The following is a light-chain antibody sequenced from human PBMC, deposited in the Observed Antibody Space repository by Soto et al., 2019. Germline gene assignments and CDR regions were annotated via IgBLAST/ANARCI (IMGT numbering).Light chain of an antibody. J-gene: IGKJ4*01. CDR1: QSVSSY. CDR3: QQRSNWPT. CDR2: DAS. V-gene: IGKV3-11*01. Sequence: EIVLTQSPATLSLSPGERATLSCRASQSVSSYLAWYQQKPSQAPRLLIYDASNRATGIPARFSGSGSGTDFTLTINSLEPEDFAVYYCQQRSNWPTFGGGTKVEIK.